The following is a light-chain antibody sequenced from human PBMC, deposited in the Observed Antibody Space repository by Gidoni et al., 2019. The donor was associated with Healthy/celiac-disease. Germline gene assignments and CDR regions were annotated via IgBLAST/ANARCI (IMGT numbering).Light chain of an antibody. CDR1: QSVSSSY. CDR3: QQYGSSSLT. J-gene: IGKJ4*01. Sequence: IVLTQSPGTLSLSPGERATLSCRARQSVSSSYLAWYQQKPGQAPRLLIYGASSRATGIPDRFSGSGSGTDFTLTISRLEPEDFAVYYCQQYGSSSLTLGGGTKVEIK. CDR2: GAS. V-gene: IGKV3-20*01.